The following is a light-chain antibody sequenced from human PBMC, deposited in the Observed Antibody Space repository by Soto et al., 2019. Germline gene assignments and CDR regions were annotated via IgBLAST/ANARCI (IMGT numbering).Light chain of an antibody. CDR1: QSLLHRNGNND. V-gene: IGKV2-28*01. Sequence: DIVMTQSPLSLPVTPGESASISCRSSQSLLHRNGNNDLDWYVQKPGQSPQLLIYLGSYRASGVPDRFSGSASCTDFTLKISRVEAEDVGVYYCMQALQAPPTVGPGTKVDTK. CDR3: MQALQAPPT. J-gene: IGKJ3*01. CDR2: LGS.